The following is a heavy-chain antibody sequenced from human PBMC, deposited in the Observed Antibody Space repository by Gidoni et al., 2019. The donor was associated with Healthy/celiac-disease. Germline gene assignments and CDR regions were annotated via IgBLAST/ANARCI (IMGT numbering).Heavy chain of an antibody. CDR1: GFTFSSYE. V-gene: IGHV3-48*03. CDR2: ISSSGSTI. CDR3: ARYAVAGTYFDY. J-gene: IGHJ4*02. D-gene: IGHD6-19*01. Sequence: EVQLVESGGGLVQPGGSLRLSCAASGFTFSSYEMNWVRQAPGKGLEWVSYISSSGSTIYYADSVKGRFTISRDNAKNSLYLQMNSLRAEDTAVYYCARYAVAGTYFDYWGQGTLVTVSS.